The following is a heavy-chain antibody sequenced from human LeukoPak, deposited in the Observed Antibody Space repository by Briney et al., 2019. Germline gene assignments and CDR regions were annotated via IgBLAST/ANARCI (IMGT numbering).Heavy chain of an antibody. V-gene: IGHV4-34*01. J-gene: IGHJ3*02. CDR3: ARGSQYYDILTGSRSGDAFDI. CDR2: INHSGST. Sequence: SETLSLTCAVYGGSFSGYYWSWIRQPPGKGLEWIGEINHSGSTNYNPSLKSRVTISVDTSKNQFSLKLSSVTAVDTAVYYCARGSQYYDILTGSRSGDAFDIWGQGTMVTVSS. D-gene: IGHD3-9*01. CDR1: GGSFSGYY.